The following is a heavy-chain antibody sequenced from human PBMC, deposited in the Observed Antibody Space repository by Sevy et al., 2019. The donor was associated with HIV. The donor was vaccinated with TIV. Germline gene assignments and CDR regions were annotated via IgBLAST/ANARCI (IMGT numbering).Heavy chain of an antibody. Sequence: GGSLRLSCAASXXXXXXYAMXWVRQAPGKXLEWVAVISSDXSNKYYADSVKGRFTISRDNSKNTLYLQMNSLRAEDXXVYYCARGVXRSGYXHEXXXXXXWGQGTLVTVSS. CDR1: XXXXXXYA. CDR3: ARGVXRSGYXHEXXXXXX. CDR2: ISSDXSNK. D-gene: IGHD3-22*01. J-gene: IGHJ4*02. V-gene: IGHV3-30-3*01.